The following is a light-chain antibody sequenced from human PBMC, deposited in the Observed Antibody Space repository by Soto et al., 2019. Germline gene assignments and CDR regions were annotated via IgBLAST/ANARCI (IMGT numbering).Light chain of an antibody. J-gene: IGKJ2*01. CDR3: QQYGSSPYT. CDR2: DAS. Sequence: TQSPSSLSASVGDRVTITCRASQGIRNDLGWYQQKPGQAPRLLIYDASSRATGIPDRFSGSGSGTDFTLTISRLEPEDFAVYFCQQYGSSPYTFGQGTKLEIK. V-gene: IGKV3-20*01. CDR1: QGIRND.